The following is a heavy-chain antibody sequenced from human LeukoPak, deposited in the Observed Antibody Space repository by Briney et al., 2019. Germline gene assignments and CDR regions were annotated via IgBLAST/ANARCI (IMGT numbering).Heavy chain of an antibody. CDR3: ARDGYGLDTPMVSTNFDY. J-gene: IGHJ4*02. V-gene: IGHV3-30*04. CDR1: GFTFRSSA. CDR2: TSYDGRNK. D-gene: IGHD5-18*01. Sequence: GGSLRLSCAASGFTFRSSAMHWVRQAPGKGLEWVAVTSYDGRNKYYADSAKGRLTISRDNSKNTLYLQMNSLRPEDTAVYYCARDGYGLDTPMVSTNFDYWGQGTLVTVSS.